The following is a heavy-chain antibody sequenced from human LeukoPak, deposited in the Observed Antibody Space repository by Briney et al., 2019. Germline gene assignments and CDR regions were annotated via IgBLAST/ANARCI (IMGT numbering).Heavy chain of an antibody. CDR2: ISSSGTTI. V-gene: IGHV3-48*01. CDR3: ARDQVRFLEWLLSGPDAFDI. D-gene: IGHD3-3*01. J-gene: IGHJ3*02. Sequence: PGGSLRLSCAASGFTFSRYSMNWVRQAPGKGLEWISYISSSGTTIYYADSVKGRFTISRDNAKNSLYLQMNSLRAADTAVYYCARDQVRFLEWLLSGPDAFDIWGQGTMVTVSS. CDR1: GFTFSRYS.